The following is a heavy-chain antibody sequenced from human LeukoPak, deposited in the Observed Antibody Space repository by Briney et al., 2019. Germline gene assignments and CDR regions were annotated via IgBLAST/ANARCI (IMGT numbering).Heavy chain of an antibody. CDR3: ARGATAGDFDY. CDR2: IWNDGSKK. CDR1: GFSFSTYG. J-gene: IGHJ4*02. V-gene: IGHV3-33*01. Sequence: PGRSLRLSCAASGFSFSTYGMIWVRQAPGKGLEWVAVIWNDGSKKYYADSVKGRFTISRDNSKNTLYLQMNSLRAEDTALYYCARGATAGDFDYWGLGTLVTVSS.